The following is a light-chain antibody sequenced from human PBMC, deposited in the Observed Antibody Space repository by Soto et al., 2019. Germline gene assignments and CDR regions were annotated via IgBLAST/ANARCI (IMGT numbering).Light chain of an antibody. CDR1: SSDLGGYNY. Sequence: QSALTQPASVSGSPGQSITISCTGTSSDLGGYNYVSWYQHHPGKAPKLMIYDVSNRPSGVSNRFSGSKSGNTASLTISRLQAEDEADYYCSSYTSSSSVVFGGGTKLTVL. V-gene: IGLV2-14*03. CDR2: DVS. J-gene: IGLJ2*01. CDR3: SSYTSSSSVV.